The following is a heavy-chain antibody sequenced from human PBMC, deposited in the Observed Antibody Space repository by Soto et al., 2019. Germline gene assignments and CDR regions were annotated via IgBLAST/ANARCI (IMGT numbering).Heavy chain of an antibody. CDR3: AKTYVAWANFPFGS. V-gene: IGHV3-23*04. CDR2: IRDDGVTT. Sequence: EVQLVESGGGLVQPGGSLRLSCTASGFNFNSNVMSWVRQAPGKGLEWLAIIRDDGVTTYYAASVKGRFTISRDNSMNTLYLQMKSLRAEDTAVYYCAKTYVAWANFPFGSWGQGIQVNVSS. J-gene: IGHJ4*02. CDR1: GFNFNSNV. D-gene: IGHD2-21*01.